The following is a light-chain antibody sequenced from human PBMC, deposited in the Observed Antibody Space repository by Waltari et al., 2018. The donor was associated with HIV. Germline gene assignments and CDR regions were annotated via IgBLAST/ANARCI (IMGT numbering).Light chain of an antibody. CDR3: SSYTSSSTPWV. J-gene: IGLJ3*02. Sequence: QSALTQPASVSGSPGQSITISCTGPSSDVGGYNYVSWSQQHPRKAPKLMIYDVSNRPSGVSNRFSGSKSGNTASLTISGLQAEDEADYYCSSYTSSSTPWVFGGGTKLTVL. CDR2: DVS. CDR1: SSDVGGYNY. V-gene: IGLV2-14*03.